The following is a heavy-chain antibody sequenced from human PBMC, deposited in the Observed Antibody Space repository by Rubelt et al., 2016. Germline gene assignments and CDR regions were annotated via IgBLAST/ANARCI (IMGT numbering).Heavy chain of an antibody. V-gene: IGHV1-18*01. CDR1: GYTFTSYG. Sequence: QVQLVQSGAEVKKPGASVKVSCKASGYTFTSYGISWVRQAPGQGLEWMGWISAYNGNPNYAQKLPGRGNMTTDTSTSSAYMELRSLRSDDTAVYYCARDTRYSSSSSFDYWGQGTLVTVSS. D-gene: IGHD6-13*01. J-gene: IGHJ4*02. CDR3: ARDTRYSSSSSFDY. CDR2: ISAYNGNP.